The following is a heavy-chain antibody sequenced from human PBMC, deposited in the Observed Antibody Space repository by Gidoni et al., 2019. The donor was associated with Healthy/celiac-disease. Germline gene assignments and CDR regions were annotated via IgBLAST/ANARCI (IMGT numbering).Heavy chain of an antibody. CDR1: GSTFTSYG. CDR3: AKSYDYVWGSSELDY. J-gene: IGHJ4*02. D-gene: IGHD3-16*01. Sequence: QVQLVQSGAAVKKPGASVKVSCKASGSTFTSYGISWVRQAPGQGLEWMGWISAYNGNTNYAQKLQGRVTMTTDTSTSTAYMELRSLRSDDTAVYYCAKSYDYVWGSSELDYWGQGTLVTVSS. CDR2: ISAYNGNT. V-gene: IGHV1-18*01.